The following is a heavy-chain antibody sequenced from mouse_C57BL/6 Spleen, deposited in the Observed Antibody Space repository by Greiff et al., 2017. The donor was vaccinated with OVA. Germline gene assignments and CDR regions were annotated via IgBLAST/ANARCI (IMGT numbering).Heavy chain of an antibody. CDR1: GYSITSGYD. CDR3: ARDDYYGSSYGWYFDV. J-gene: IGHJ1*03. D-gene: IGHD1-1*01. Sequence: EVQLQQSGPGMVKPSQSLSLTCTVTGYSITSGYDWHWIRHFPGNKLEWMGYISYSGSTNYNPSLKSRISITHDTSKNHFFLKLNSVTTEDTATYYCARDDYYGSSYGWYFDVWGTGTTVTVSS. CDR2: ISYSGST. V-gene: IGHV3-1*01.